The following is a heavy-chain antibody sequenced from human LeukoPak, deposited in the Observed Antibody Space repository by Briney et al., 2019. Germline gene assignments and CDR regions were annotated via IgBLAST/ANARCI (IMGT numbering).Heavy chain of an antibody. CDR2: INGIGGST. J-gene: IGHJ4*02. CDR1: GFTFSTYE. V-gene: IGHV3-23*01. Sequence: GRSLRLSCAASGFTFSTYEMNWFRQAPGKGLGWVSGINGIGGSTYYAASVKGRFTISRDNSRNTLFLQMNSLRAEDTALYYCAKALGYSGYDFPDYWGQGTLVSVSS. CDR3: AKALGYSGYDFPDY. D-gene: IGHD5-12*01.